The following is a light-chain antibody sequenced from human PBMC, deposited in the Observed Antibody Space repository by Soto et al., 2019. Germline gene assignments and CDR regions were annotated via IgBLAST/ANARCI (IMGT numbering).Light chain of an antibody. Sequence: QSVLTQPPSVSGAPGQRVTTSCTGSSSNIGAGYAVHWYQQLPGKAPKLLMYDNNNRPSGVPKRFSGSKSGTSASLAIAGLQTEDEADYFCQSFDSSRLGLLFGGGTKLTVL. CDR2: DNN. J-gene: IGLJ2*01. CDR3: QSFDSSRLGLL. V-gene: IGLV1-40*01. CDR1: SSNIGAGYA.